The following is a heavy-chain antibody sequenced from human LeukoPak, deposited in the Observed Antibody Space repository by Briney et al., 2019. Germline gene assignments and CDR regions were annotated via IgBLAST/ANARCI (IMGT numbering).Heavy chain of an antibody. V-gene: IGHV3-11*01. CDR2: ISSSGSTI. CDR1: GFTFSDYY. CDR3: ARAGTYDFWSGPENYYYYMDV. D-gene: IGHD3-3*01. Sequence: GGSLRLSCAASGFTFSDYYMSWIRQSPGKGLEWVSYISSSGSTIYYADSVKGRFTISRDNAKNSLYLQMNSLRAEDTAVYYCARAGTYDFWSGPENYYYYMDVWGKGTTVTVSS. J-gene: IGHJ6*03.